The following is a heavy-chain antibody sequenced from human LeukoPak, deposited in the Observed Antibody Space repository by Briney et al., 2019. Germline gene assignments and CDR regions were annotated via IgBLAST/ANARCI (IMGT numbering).Heavy chain of an antibody. J-gene: IGHJ3*02. CDR1: GFTFSGYW. V-gene: IGHV3-7*01. CDR3: ARNPPRTTFDI. D-gene: IGHD2-8*01. Sequence: GGSLRLSCAASGFTFSGYWMSWVRQAPGKGLEWVANINQDGSEKYYVDSVKGRFTISRDNSKNTLYLQMNSLRAEDTAVYYCARNPPRTTFDIWGQGTMVTVSS. CDR2: INQDGSEK.